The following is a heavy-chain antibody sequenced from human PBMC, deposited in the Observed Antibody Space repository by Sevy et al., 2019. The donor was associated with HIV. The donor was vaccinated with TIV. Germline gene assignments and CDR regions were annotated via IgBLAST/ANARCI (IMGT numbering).Heavy chain of an antibody. CDR2: ISYTGNT. Sequence: SETLSLTCTVSGDSISSGNYYWHWIRQPPGKGLEWIGYISYTGNTYYNPSLKSPVTISVDTSNNQFSLRLTSVTAADTAGYYWARDATEYTSSSVWFDPWGQGTLVTVSS. CDR1: GDSISSGNYY. V-gene: IGHV4-30-4*08. CDR3: ARDATEYTSSSVWFDP. J-gene: IGHJ5*02. D-gene: IGHD6-6*01.